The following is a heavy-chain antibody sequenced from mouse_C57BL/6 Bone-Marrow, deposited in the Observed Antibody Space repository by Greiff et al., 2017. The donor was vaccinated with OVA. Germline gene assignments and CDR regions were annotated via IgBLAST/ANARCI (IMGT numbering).Heavy chain of an antibody. V-gene: IGHV1-50*01. Sequence: QVQLQQPGAELVKPGASVKLSCKASGYTFTSYWMQWVKQRPGQGLEWIGEIDPSDSYTNYNQKFKGKATLTVDTSSSTAYMQLSSLTSEDSAVYDCTTGGIWLRRWNYAMDYWGQGTSVTVSS. CDR3: TTGGIWLRRWNYAMDY. CDR1: GYTFTSYW. J-gene: IGHJ4*01. D-gene: IGHD2-2*01. CDR2: IDPSDSYT.